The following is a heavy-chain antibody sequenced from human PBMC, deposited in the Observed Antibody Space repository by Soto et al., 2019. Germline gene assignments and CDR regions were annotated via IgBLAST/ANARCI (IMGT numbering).Heavy chain of an antibody. D-gene: IGHD1-1*01. CDR3: ARGRDEYKLGNV. J-gene: IGHJ6*02. CDR1: GGSLSDYY. CDR2: IHHSGST. Sequence: QVQLQQWGAGLLKPSETLSLTCAVSGGSLSDYYWPWIRQSPGKGLEWIGEIHHSGSTYYNPSLRSRVTISVDTSKNQFSLKLTSLTAADTAIYYCARGRDEYKLGNVWGHGTTVTVSS. V-gene: IGHV4-34*01.